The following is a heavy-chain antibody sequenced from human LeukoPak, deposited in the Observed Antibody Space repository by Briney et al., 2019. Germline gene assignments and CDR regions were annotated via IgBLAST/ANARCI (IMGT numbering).Heavy chain of an antibody. CDR3: AITDEDIVVVPAGGNGFDY. J-gene: IGHJ4*02. Sequence: ASVKVSCKASGYTFTSYYMHWVRQALGQGLEWMGIINPSGGSTSYAQKFQGRVTMTRDMSTSTVYMELSSLRSEDTAVYYCAITDEDIVVVPAGGNGFDYWGQGTLVTVSS. D-gene: IGHD2-2*01. V-gene: IGHV1-46*01. CDR2: INPSGGST. CDR1: GYTFTSYY.